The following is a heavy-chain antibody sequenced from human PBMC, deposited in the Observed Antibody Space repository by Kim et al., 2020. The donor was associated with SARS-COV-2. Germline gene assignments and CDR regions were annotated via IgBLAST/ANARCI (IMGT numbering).Heavy chain of an antibody. Sequence: ASVKVSCKASGYTFSTSGIDWVRQAPGQGLEWMGWINTNTGNPTYAQGFTGRFVFSLDTSVSTAYLQISSLKAEDTAVYYCARDSYYCSNTNCLGYAFDFWGQGTVVTVSS. CDR1: GYTFSTSG. V-gene: IGHV7-4-1*02. CDR2: INTNTGNP. J-gene: IGHJ3*01. CDR3: ARDSYYCSNTNCLGYAFDF. D-gene: IGHD2-2*01.